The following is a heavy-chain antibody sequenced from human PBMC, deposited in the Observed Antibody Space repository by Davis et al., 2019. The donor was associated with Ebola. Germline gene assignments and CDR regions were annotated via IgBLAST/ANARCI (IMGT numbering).Heavy chain of an antibody. V-gene: IGHV3-74*01. Sequence: GESLKISCAASGFTFSSYWMHWVRQAPGKGLVWVSRINSDGSSTSYADSVKGRFTISRDNAKNTLYLQMNSLRAEDTAVYYCARGTLEDIVLMVYALDFDYWGQGTLVTVSS. CDR1: GFTFSSYW. J-gene: IGHJ4*02. D-gene: IGHD2-8*01. CDR2: INSDGSST. CDR3: ARGTLEDIVLMVYALDFDY.